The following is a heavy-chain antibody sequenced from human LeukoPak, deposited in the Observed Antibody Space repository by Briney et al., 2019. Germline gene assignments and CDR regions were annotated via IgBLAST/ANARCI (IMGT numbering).Heavy chain of an antibody. J-gene: IGHJ4*02. CDR2: ISGSGAAT. CDR3: AKFYYGSGSFISAPYFDY. D-gene: IGHD3-10*01. Sequence: GGSLRLSCAASGFPFINYGMTWVRQAPGKGLEWVSSISGSGAATNYADSVKGRFTISRDNSKDTLYLQMNSLRAEDTAIYYCAKFYYGSGSFISAPYFDYWGQGTLVTVSS. V-gene: IGHV3-23*01. CDR1: GFPFINYG.